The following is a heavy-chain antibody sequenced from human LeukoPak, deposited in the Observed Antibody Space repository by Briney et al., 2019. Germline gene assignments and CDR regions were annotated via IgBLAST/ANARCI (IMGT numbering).Heavy chain of an antibody. J-gene: IGHJ6*03. V-gene: IGHV4-61*02. CDR1: GGSISSGNYY. CDR2: IYTSGST. Sequence: PSETLSLTCTVSGGSISSGNYYWSWIRQPAGKGLEWIGRIYTSGSTNYNPSLKSRVTISVDTSKNQFSLKLSSVTAADTALYHCARQATLYYFYYMDVWGKGTTVTVSS. CDR3: ARQATLYYFYYMDV.